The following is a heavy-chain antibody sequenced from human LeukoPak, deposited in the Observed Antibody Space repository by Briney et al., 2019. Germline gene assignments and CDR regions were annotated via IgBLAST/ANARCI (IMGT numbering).Heavy chain of an antibody. CDR1: GGSISSYD. CDR3: ARSPLGADYYCDY. CDR2: IYTSGNT. D-gene: IGHD3-16*01. Sequence: SETLSLTCTVSGGSISSYDCNWIRKPQGKGLEGIGYIYTSGNTNYNPSLKSRVTISLDTSTNQCSLKLSSATAADRAVYYCARSPLGADYYCDYWGEGTVVTVSS. V-gene: IGHV4-4*08. J-gene: IGHJ4*02.